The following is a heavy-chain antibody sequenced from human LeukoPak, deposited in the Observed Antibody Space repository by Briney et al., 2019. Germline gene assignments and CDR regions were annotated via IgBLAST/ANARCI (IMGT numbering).Heavy chain of an antibody. V-gene: IGHV7-4-1*02. J-gene: IGHJ6*02. D-gene: IGHD3-22*01. CDR3: ARDYYDSSGYYSYYYYGMDV. Sequence: ASVKVSCKASGYTFTSYAMNWVRQAPGQWLEWMGWINTNTGNPTYAQGFTGRFVFSLDTSVSTAYLQISSLKAEDTAVYYCARDYYDSSGYYSYYYYGMDVWGQGTTVTVSS. CDR1: GYTFTSYA. CDR2: INTNTGNP.